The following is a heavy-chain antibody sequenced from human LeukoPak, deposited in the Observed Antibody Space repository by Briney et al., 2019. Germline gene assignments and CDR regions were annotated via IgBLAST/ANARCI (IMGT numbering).Heavy chain of an antibody. CDR3: ARDEGYTTGFDRDY. J-gene: IGHJ4*02. CDR1: GGSISSSGYY. D-gene: IGHD1-1*01. V-gene: IGHV4-39*07. Sequence: PSETLSLTCTVSGGSISSSGYYWGWIRQPPGKGLEWIGSVYYSGSSYYNPSLKSRVTISVDMSKNQFSLRLNSVTAADTAVSYCARDEGYTTGFDRDYWGQGTLVTVSS. CDR2: VYYSGSS.